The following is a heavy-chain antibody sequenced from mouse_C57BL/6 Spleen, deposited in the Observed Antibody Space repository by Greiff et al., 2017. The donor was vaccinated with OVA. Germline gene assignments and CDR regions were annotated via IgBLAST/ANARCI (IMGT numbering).Heavy chain of an antibody. D-gene: IGHD1-1*01. CDR1: GYTFTSYW. J-gene: IGHJ4*01. V-gene: IGHV1-52*01. CDR2: IDPSDSET. Sequence: QVQLQQPGAELVRPGSSVKLSCKASGYTFTSYWMHWVKQRPIQGLEWIGNIDPSDSETHYNQKFKDKATLTVDKSSSTAYMQLSSLTSEDSAVYYGARGTTRRGMDYWGQGTSVTVSS. CDR3: ARGTTRRGMDY.